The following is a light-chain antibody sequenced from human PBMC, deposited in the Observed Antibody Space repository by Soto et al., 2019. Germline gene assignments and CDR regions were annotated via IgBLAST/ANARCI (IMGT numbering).Light chain of an antibody. V-gene: IGKV3-15*01. CDR1: QSISSN. CDR3: QQYNTWRQIT. Sequence: EIVMTQSPATLSVSPGERATLSCRASQSISSNVGWYQQRPGQAPRLLIYGASTMATGIPARFSGSGYRTEVTLTISSLDSEDSAVYYCQQYNTWRQITFGQGTRLEIK. J-gene: IGKJ5*01. CDR2: GAS.